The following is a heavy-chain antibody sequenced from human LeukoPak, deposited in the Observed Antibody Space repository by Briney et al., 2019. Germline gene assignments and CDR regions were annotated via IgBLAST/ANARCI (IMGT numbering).Heavy chain of an antibody. Sequence: SETLSLTCTVSGDSISSYYWSWIRQPAGKGLEWIGRIYTSGSTNYNPSLKSRVTMSVDTSKNQFSLKLSSVTAADTAVYYCARDGGSYYYGSGSPYFDYWGQGTLVTVSS. J-gene: IGHJ4*02. D-gene: IGHD3-10*01. CDR2: IYTSGST. CDR3: ARDGGSYYYGSGSPYFDY. CDR1: GDSISSYY. V-gene: IGHV4-4*07.